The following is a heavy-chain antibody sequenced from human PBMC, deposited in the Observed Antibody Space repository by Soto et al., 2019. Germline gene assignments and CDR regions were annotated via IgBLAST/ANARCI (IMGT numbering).Heavy chain of an antibody. V-gene: IGHV4-30-4*01. CDR2: IYYSGST. Sequence: QVQLQESGPGLVKPSQTLSLTSTVSGGSISSGDYYWSWIRQRPGKGLEWIGYIYYSGSTYYKPSLKSRVTISVDTSKNQFSLKLSSVTAADTAVYYCARARGARYFDYWGQGTLVTVSS. CDR3: ARARGARYFDY. J-gene: IGHJ4*02. CDR1: GGSISSGDYY. D-gene: IGHD2-15*01.